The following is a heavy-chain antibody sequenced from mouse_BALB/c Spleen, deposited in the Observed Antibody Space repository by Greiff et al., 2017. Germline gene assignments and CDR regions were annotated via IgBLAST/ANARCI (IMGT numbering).Heavy chain of an antibody. CDR3: TRSVYYGNPHFDY. D-gene: IGHD2-1*01. V-gene: IGHV1S22*01. CDR2: IYPGSGST. J-gene: IGHJ2*01. Sequence: LQQPGSELVRPGASVKLSCKASGYTFTSYWMHWVKQRHGQGLEWIGNIYPGSGSTNYDEKFKSKGTLTVDTSSSTAYMHLSSLTSEDSAVYYCTRSVYYGNPHFDYWGQGTTLTVSS. CDR1: GYTFTSYW.